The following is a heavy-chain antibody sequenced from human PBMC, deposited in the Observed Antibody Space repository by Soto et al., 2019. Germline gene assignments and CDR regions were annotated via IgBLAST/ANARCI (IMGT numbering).Heavy chain of an antibody. V-gene: IGHV3-23*01. CDR1: GFTFSSYA. CDR2: ISGSGGAT. J-gene: IGHJ4*02. Sequence: EVQLLESGGGLVQPGGSLRLSCAASGFTFSSYAMNWVRQAPGKGLEWVSAISGSGGATYYADSVKGRFTISRGNSRNTLDLQMNRLRAEATAGYYCAKGTGPRHRTPGDYWGQGTLVTVSS. CDR3: AKGTGPRHRTPGDY.